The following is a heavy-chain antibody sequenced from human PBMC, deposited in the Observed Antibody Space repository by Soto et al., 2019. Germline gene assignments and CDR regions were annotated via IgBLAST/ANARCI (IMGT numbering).Heavy chain of an antibody. CDR1: GYSFAGYW. Sequence: LKISCKGSGYSFAGYWITWVRQKPGKGLEWMGRIDPSDSQTYYSPSFRGHVTISVTKSITTVFLQWSSLRASDTAMYYCARQIYDSDTGPNFQYYFDSWGQGTPVTVSS. D-gene: IGHD3-22*01. J-gene: IGHJ4*02. CDR3: ARQIYDSDTGPNFQYYFDS. CDR2: IDPSDSQT. V-gene: IGHV5-10-1*01.